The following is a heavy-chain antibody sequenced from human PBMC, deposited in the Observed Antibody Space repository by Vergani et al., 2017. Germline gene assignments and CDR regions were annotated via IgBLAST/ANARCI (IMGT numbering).Heavy chain of an antibody. J-gene: IGHJ5*02. V-gene: IGHV1-69*01. CDR3: ARVVGTMVRGVKSWFDP. CDR1: GGTFSSYA. CDR2: IIPIFGTA. Sequence: QVQLVQSGAEVKKPGSSVKVPCKASGGTFSSYAISWVRQAPGQGLEWLGGIIPIFGTANYAQQFQGRVTITADESTSTAYMELSSLRSEDTAVYYCARVVGTMVRGVKSWFDPWGQGTLVTVSS. D-gene: IGHD3-10*01.